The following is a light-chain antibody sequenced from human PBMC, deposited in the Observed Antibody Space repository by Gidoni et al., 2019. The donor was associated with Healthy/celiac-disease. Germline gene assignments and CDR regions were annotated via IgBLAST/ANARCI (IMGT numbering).Light chain of an antibody. CDR2: SNN. CDR1: SSNIGSNT. J-gene: IGLJ3*02. V-gene: IGLV1-44*01. Sequence: QSVLTPPPSASGTPGQRVTISCSGSSSNIGSNTVNWYQQPPGTAPKPLIYSNNQRPSGVPDRFSGSKSGTSASLAISGLQSEDEADYYCAAWDDSLNGPVFGGGTKLTVL. CDR3: AAWDDSLNGPV.